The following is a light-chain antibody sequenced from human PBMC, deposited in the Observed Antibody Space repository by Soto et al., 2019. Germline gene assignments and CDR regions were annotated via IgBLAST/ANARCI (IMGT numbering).Light chain of an antibody. Sequence: DIQMTQSPSTLSASVGDRVTITCRASQSISSWLAWYQQKPGKAPKLLIYKASSLESGVPSRFSGSGSGTEFTLTISSLQPDDFANYYCQQYNSYSPWTFGQGTKLEIK. CDR2: KAS. CDR1: QSISSW. J-gene: IGKJ1*01. V-gene: IGKV1-5*03. CDR3: QQYNSYSPWT.